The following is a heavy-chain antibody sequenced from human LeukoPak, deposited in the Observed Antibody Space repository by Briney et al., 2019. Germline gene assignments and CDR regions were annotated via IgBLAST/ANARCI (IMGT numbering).Heavy chain of an antibody. CDR3: ARRGSGSYRRSYYFDY. Sequence: SETLSLTCAVYGGSFSGYYWSWIRQPPGKGLEWIGEINHSGSTNYNPSLKSRVTISVDTSKNQFSLKLSSVTAADTAVYYCARRGSGSYRRSYYFDYWGQGTLVTVSS. CDR2: INHSGST. V-gene: IGHV4-34*01. CDR1: GGSFSGYY. D-gene: IGHD1-26*01. J-gene: IGHJ4*02.